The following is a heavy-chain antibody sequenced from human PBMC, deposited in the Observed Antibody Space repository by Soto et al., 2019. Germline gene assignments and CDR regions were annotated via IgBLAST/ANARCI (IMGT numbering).Heavy chain of an antibody. D-gene: IGHD1-1*01. CDR1: GFTFSSYG. CDR3: AREGACWEHYFDY. J-gene: IGHJ4*02. Sequence: GGSLRLSCAASGFTFSSYGMHWVCQAPGKGLEWVAVIWYDGSNKYYADSVKGRFTISRDNSKNTLYLQMNSLRAEDTAVYYCAREGACWEHYFDYWGQGTLVTVSS. V-gene: IGHV3-33*01. CDR2: IWYDGSNK.